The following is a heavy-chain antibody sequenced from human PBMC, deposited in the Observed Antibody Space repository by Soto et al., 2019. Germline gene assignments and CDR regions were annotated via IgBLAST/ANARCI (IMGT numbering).Heavy chain of an antibody. V-gene: IGHV2-26*01. Sequence: SGPTLVNPTEPLTLTCTVSGFSLTTGKMGVSWIRQPPGKALKWLAHIFSDNERSYSTSLQCTLTISKDTSGSHVVLSMTNVDPVGTATYYCARMKVDSYQFYYAMDVWGQGTTVTVS. CDR3: ARMKVDSYQFYYAMDV. CDR1: GFSLTTGKMG. D-gene: IGHD3-9*01. CDR2: IFSDNER. J-gene: IGHJ6*02.